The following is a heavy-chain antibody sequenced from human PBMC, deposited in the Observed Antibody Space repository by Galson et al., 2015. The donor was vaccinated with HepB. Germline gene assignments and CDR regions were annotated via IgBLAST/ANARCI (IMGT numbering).Heavy chain of an antibody. CDR2: IYHSGST. V-gene: IGHV4-4*02. D-gene: IGHD2-2*01. CDR3: ARGTTSGGDYYYYYMDV. J-gene: IGHJ6*03. CDR1: GGSISSSNW. Sequence: ETLSLTCAVSGGSISSSNWWSWVRQPPGEGLEWIGEIYHSGSTNYNPSLKSRVTISVDKSKNQFSLKLSSVTAADTAVYYCARGTTSGGDYYYYYMDVWGKGTTVTVSS.